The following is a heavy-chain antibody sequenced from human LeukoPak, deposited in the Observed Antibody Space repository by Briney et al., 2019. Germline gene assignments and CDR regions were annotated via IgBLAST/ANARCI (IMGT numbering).Heavy chain of an antibody. CDR3: AREYSSGWDIFDY. Sequence: SVKVSCKASGYTFTGYHIHWVRQAPGQGLEWMGRINPKSGGTNSAQKFQGRVTMTRDTSISTAYLELSWLGYDDTAVYYCAREYSSGWDIFDYWGQGTLVTVSS. CDR1: GYTFTGYH. V-gene: IGHV1-2*02. CDR2: INPKSGGT. J-gene: IGHJ4*02. D-gene: IGHD3-22*01.